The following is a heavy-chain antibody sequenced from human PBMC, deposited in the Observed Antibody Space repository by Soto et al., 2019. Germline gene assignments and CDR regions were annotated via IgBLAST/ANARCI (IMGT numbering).Heavy chain of an antibody. CDR3: ARDYEYSGYEVFDY. Sequence: SQTLSLTCAISVDSVSSNSAAWNWIRQSPSRGLEWLGRTYYRSKWYNDYAVSVKSRITINPDTSKNQFSLQLNSVTPEDTAVYYCARDYEYSGYEVFDYWGQGTLVTVSS. CDR2: TYYRSKWYN. CDR1: VDSVSSNSAA. J-gene: IGHJ4*02. D-gene: IGHD5-12*01. V-gene: IGHV6-1*01.